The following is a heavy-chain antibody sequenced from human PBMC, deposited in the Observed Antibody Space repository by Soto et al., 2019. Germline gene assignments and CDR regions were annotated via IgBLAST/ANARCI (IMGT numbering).Heavy chain of an antibody. CDR2: IYYTGST. Sequence: SETLSLTCTVSGGSVSSGTYQWSWIRQSPGKGLEWIGYIYYTGSTNYNPSLKSRVTISVDTSKNQFSLKLTSVTAADTALYFCARLQFYDFWSGSAPMDVWGQGTTVTVSS. J-gene: IGHJ6*02. CDR1: GGSVSSGTYQ. V-gene: IGHV4-61*01. D-gene: IGHD3-3*01. CDR3: ARLQFYDFWSGSAPMDV.